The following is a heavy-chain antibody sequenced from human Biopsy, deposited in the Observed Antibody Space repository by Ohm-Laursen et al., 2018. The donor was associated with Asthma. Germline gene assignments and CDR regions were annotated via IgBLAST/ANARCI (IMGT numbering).Heavy chain of an antibody. Sequence: SETLSLTCDVYPGSFSGFFWTWIRPSPGKGLEWIGETNERGVTNNKPFLKSRVIISIDTYWNRVSLKLTSVTAADTAVYYCARGPELDVWGQGTTVTVS. V-gene: IGHV4-34*01. CDR2: TNERGVT. CDR3: ARGPELDV. J-gene: IGHJ6*02. CDR1: PGSFSGFF.